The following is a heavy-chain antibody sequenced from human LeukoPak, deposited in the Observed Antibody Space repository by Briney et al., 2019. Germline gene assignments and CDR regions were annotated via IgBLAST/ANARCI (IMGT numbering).Heavy chain of an antibody. CDR2: INTNTGNP. J-gene: IGHJ5*02. CDR1: GYTFTSYG. CDR3: AREFSSGRIP. Sequence: ASVKVSCKASGYTFTSYGISWVRQAPGQGLEWMGWINTNTGNPTCAQGFTGRFVFSLDTSVSTAYLQISGLKAEDTAVYYCAREFSSGRIPWGQGTLVTVSS. V-gene: IGHV7-4-1*02. D-gene: IGHD6-19*01.